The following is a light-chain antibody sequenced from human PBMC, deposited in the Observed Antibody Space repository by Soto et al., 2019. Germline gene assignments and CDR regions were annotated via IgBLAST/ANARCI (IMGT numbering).Light chain of an antibody. J-gene: IGKJ1*01. Sequence: ESVLTQSPGTLSLSPGERATLSCRASHSVSSSYLAWYQQRPGQAPSLLIYGASSRATGIPDRFSGSGSGTDFTLTIIRLEPEDFAVYYCLQYGSSWTFGQGTKVDI. CDR3: LQYGSSWT. CDR2: GAS. CDR1: HSVSSSY. V-gene: IGKV3-20*01.